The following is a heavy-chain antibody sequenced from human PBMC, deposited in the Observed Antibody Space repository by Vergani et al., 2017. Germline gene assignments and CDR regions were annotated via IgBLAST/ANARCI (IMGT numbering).Heavy chain of an antibody. D-gene: IGHD3-3*01. Sequence: EVQLVESGGGLVQPGGSLRLSCAASGFTFSSYWMSWVRQAPGKGLEWVASIKQDGSEKNYVDSVKGRFTISRDNAKNSLYLQMNSLRAEDTAVYYCARGTTYYDFWSGYYPSDAFDIWGQGTMVTVSS. CDR1: GFTFSSYW. J-gene: IGHJ3*02. V-gene: IGHV3-7*01. CDR2: IKQDGSEK. CDR3: ARGTTYYDFWSGYYPSDAFDI.